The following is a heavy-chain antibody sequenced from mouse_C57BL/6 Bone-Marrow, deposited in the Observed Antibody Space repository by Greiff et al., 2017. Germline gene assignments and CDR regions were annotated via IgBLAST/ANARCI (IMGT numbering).Heavy chain of an antibody. CDR2: IDPENGDT. Sequence: DVQLQESGAELVRPGASVKLSCTASGFNIKDDYMHWVKQRPEQGLEWIGWIDPENGDTEYASKFQGKATITADTSSNTAYLQLRSLTSEDTAVYYCTHDGYYKGFAYWGQGTLVTVSA. D-gene: IGHD2-3*01. CDR3: THDGYYKGFAY. J-gene: IGHJ3*01. CDR1: GFNIKDDY. V-gene: IGHV14-4*01.